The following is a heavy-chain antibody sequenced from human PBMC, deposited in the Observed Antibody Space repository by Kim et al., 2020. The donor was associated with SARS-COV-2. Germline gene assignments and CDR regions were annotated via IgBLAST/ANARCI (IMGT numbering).Heavy chain of an antibody. Sequence: ASVKVSCKASGYTFTSYGISWVRQAPGQGLEWMGWISAYNGNTNYAQKLQGRVTMTTDTSTSTAYMELRSLRSDDTAVYYCARDSITMIVVVRKPPDYWGQGTLVTVSS. V-gene: IGHV1-18*01. CDR1: GYTFTSYG. J-gene: IGHJ4*02. CDR3: ARDSITMIVVVRKPPDY. CDR2: ISAYNGNT. D-gene: IGHD3-22*01.